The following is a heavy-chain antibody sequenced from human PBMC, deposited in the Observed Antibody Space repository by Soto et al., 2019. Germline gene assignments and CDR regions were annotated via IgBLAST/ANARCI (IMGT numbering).Heavy chain of an antibody. CDR1: GFTFSNYW. CDR2: INSDGSST. V-gene: IGHV3-74*01. CDR3: ARNPAPSGWYDY. Sequence: QTVGSLRLSCAASGFTFSNYWMDWVRQVPGKGLMWVSRINSDGSSTVYADSVKGRFTISRDNAKSTLYPQMNSLTAEDTAVYYCARNPAPSGWYDYWGQGALVTVSS. D-gene: IGHD6-19*01. J-gene: IGHJ4*02.